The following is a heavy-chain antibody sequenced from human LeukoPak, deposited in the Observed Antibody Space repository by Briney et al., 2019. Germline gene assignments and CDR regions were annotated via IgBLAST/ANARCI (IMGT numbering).Heavy chain of an antibody. D-gene: IGHD3-3*01. J-gene: IGHJ4*02. Sequence: ASVKVSCKASGYTFTSYGISWVRQAPGQGLEWMGWISAYNGNTNYAQKLQGRVTMTTDTSTSTAYMELRSLRSDDTAVYYCARDYSGSAYYDFWSGRATFDYWGQGTLVTVSS. V-gene: IGHV1-18*01. CDR3: ARDYSGSAYYDFWSGRATFDY. CDR1: GYTFTSYG. CDR2: ISAYNGNT.